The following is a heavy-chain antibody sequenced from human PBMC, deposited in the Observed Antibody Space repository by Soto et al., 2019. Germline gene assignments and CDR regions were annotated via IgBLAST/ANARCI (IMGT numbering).Heavy chain of an antibody. V-gene: IGHV1-69*02. D-gene: IGHD5-18*01. CDR2: IIPILGIA. CDR1: GGTFSSYT. Sequence: QVQLVQSGAEVKKPGSSVKVSCKASGGTFSSYTISWVRQAPGQGLEWMGRIIPILGIANYAQKFQGRVTITADKSTSTAYMELSSLRSEDTAVYYCARPDYDSYGYGGGYWGQGTLVTVSS. CDR3: ARPDYDSYGYGGGY. J-gene: IGHJ4*02.